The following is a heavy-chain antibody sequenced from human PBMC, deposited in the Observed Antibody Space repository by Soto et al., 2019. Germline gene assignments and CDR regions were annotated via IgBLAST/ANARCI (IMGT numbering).Heavy chain of an antibody. J-gene: IGHJ6*02. CDR3: TRGTGFWSGYYRYYGMDV. Sequence: ASVKVSCKASGYSFAGYLLHWVRQAPGQGLEWMGWINTDSGDTKYARKFQGRVTMTRDTSTSTGYMELSSLRSDDTAVYHCTRGTGFWSGYYRYYGMDVWGQGTTVTVSS. CDR2: INTDSGDT. V-gene: IGHV1-2*02. CDR1: GYSFAGYL. D-gene: IGHD3-3*01.